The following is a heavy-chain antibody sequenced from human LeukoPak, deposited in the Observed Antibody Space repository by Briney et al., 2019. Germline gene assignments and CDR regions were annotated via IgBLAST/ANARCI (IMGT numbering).Heavy chain of an antibody. D-gene: IGHD3-10*02. CDR1: GGSISSGDYY. Sequence: PSETLSPTCTVSGGSISSGDYYWSWIRQPPGKGLDWIGYIYYSGSTYYNPSLKSRVTISVDTSKNQFSLKLSSVTAADTAVYYCARDASLWLGSTYFDYWGQGTLVTVSS. V-gene: IGHV4-30-4*01. CDR2: IYYSGST. J-gene: IGHJ4*02. CDR3: ARDASLWLGSTYFDY.